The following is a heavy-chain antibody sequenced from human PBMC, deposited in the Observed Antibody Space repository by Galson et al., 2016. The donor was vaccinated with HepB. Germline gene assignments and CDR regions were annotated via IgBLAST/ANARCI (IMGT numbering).Heavy chain of an antibody. CDR2: IYWDDDK. CDR3: AHRHDANTGYGPNYFDY. Sequence: PALVKPTQTLTLTCSFSGFSLRTGGEGVGWIRQPPGKALEWLALIYWDDDKRYNTSLRSRLTISKDTSKNQVVLTMTNMDPEDTATYYCAHRHDANTGYGPNYFDYWGQGTLVTVSS. D-gene: IGHD5-12*01. V-gene: IGHV2-5*02. CDR1: GFSLRTGGEG. J-gene: IGHJ4*02.